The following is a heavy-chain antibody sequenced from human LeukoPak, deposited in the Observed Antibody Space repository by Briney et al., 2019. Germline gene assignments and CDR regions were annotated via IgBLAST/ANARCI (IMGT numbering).Heavy chain of an antibody. D-gene: IGHD7-27*01. V-gene: IGHV4-38-2*01. CDR2: IYHSGST. J-gene: IGHJ4*02. Sequence: PSETLSLTCAVSGYSISSGYYWGWIRQPPGKGLEWIGSIYHSGSTYYNPSLKSRVTISVDTSKNQFSLKLSSVTAADTAVYYCARFANWAVWGQGTLVTVSS. CDR1: GYSISSGYY. CDR3: ARFANWAV.